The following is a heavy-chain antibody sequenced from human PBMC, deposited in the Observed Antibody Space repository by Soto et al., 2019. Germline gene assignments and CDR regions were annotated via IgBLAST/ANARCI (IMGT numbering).Heavy chain of an antibody. V-gene: IGHV4-4*02. CDR1: SGSISSSNW. CDR2: IYHSGST. Sequence: PSETLSLTCAVSSGSISSSNWWSWVRQPPGKGLEWIGEIYHSGSTNYNPSLKSRVTISVDKSKNQFSLKLSSVTAADTAVYYCARKDTRYGDYEPASFDYWGQGTLVTVSS. D-gene: IGHD4-17*01. CDR3: ARKDTRYGDYEPASFDY. J-gene: IGHJ4*02.